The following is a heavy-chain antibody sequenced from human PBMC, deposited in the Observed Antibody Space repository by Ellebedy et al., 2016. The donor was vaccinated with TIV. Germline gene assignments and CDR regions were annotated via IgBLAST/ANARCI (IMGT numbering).Heavy chain of an antibody. CDR1: GGTFSSYA. D-gene: IGHD6-13*01. CDR2: IIPILGIA. Sequence: ASVKVSCKASGGTFSSYAISWVRQAPGQGLEWMGGIIPILGIANYAQKFQRRVTITADKSTSTAYMELSSLRSDDTAVYYCVRLRAAAAGILLAFDIWGQGTMVTVSS. V-gene: IGHV1-69*10. J-gene: IGHJ3*02. CDR3: VRLRAAAAGILLAFDI.